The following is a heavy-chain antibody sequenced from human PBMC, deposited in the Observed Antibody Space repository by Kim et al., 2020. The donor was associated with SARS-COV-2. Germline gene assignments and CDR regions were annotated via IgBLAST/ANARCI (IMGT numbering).Heavy chain of an antibody. J-gene: IGHJ6*02. D-gene: IGHD3-10*01. CDR2: INPNSGGT. V-gene: IGHV1-2*02. Sequence: ASVKVSCKASGYTFTGYYMHWVRQAPGQGLEWMGWINPNSGGTNYAQKFQGRVTMTRDTSISTAYMELSRLRSDDTAVYYCARGQFSVSLTMVRPDYGMDVWGQGTTVTVSS. CDR1: GYTFTGYY. CDR3: ARGQFSVSLTMVRPDYGMDV.